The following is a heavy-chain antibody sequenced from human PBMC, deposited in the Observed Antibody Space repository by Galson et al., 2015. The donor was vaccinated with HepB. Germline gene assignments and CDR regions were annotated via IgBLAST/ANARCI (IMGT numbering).Heavy chain of an antibody. CDR2: ISSNGGST. D-gene: IGHD3-10*01. CDR1: GFTFSSYA. Sequence: SLRLSCAASGFTFSSYAMHWVRQAPGRGLEYVSAISSNGGSTYYANSVKGRFTISRDNSKNTLYLQMGSLRAEDMAVYYCATYYYGDYYGMDVWGQGTTVTVSS. CDR3: ATYYYGDYYGMDV. V-gene: IGHV3-64*01. J-gene: IGHJ6*02.